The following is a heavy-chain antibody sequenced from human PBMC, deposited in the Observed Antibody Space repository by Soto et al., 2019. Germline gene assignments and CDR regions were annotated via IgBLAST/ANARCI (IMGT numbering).Heavy chain of an antibody. CDR1: GYTFTSYG. CDR2: MNPNSGNT. D-gene: IGHD6-6*01. CDR3: ARGREYSRTFGA. Sequence: ASVKVSCKASGYTFTSYGSNWVRQATGQGLEWMGWMNPNSGNTGYAQKFQGRVTMTRNTSISTAYMELSSLRSEDTAVYYCARGREYSRTFGAWGQGTLVTVSS. V-gene: IGHV1-8*01. J-gene: IGHJ5*02.